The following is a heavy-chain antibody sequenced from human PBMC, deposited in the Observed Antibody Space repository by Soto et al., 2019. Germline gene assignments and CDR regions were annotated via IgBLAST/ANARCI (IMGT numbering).Heavy chain of an antibody. CDR3: ARYCSGSYYTTTFDY. D-gene: IGHD3-10*01. J-gene: IGHJ4*02. CDR1: GGSISSSGYN. Sequence: QVQLQESGPGLVKPSQTLSLTCTVSGGSISSSGYNWSWIRQHPGTGLEWIGYIYYSGSTYYNPSLKGRVTISVDTSQNQVSLKLSSVTAADTAVYFCARYCSGSYYTTTFDYWGQGTLVTVSS. V-gene: IGHV4-31*03. CDR2: IYYSGST.